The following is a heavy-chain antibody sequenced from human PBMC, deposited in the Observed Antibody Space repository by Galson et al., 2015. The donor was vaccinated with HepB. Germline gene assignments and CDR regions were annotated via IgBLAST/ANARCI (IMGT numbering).Heavy chain of an antibody. J-gene: IGHJ4*02. V-gene: IGHV3-53*05. CDR2: IYSGGST. CDR1: GFTVSSNY. D-gene: IGHD2-15*01. CDR3: AKDSRRYCSGGSCYGVFDY. Sequence: SLRLSCAASGFTVSSNYMSWVRQAPGKGLEWVSVIYSGGSTYYADSVKGRFTISRDNSKNTLYLQMNSLRAEDTAVYYCAKDSRRYCSGGSCYGVFDYWGQGTLVTVSS.